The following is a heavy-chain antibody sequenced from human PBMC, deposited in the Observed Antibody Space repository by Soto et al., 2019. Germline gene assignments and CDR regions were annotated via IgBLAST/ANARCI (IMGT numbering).Heavy chain of an antibody. J-gene: IGHJ5*02. Sequence: GGSLRLSCAASGFTFSKYWMYWVRQAPGKGLVWVSRITGDGSRTTYADSVKGRFTISRDNANNTLHLQMNSLRAEDPALYYFHCLGWTSGVPYCDTWGRGTLVTVSS. V-gene: IGHV3-74*03. CDR2: ITGDGSRT. CDR1: GFTFSKYW. CDR3: HCLGWTSGVPYCDT. D-gene: IGHD2-21*01.